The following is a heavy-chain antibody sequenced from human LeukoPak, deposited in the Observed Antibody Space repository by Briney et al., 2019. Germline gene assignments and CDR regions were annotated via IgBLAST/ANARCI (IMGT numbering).Heavy chain of an antibody. CDR1: GYTFTIYG. V-gene: IGHV1-18*01. D-gene: IGHD3-3*01. J-gene: IGHJ4*02. CDR2: ISAYNGNT. Sequence: ASVTVSFTSSGYTFTIYGISWVRQAPGQGLEGMGWISAYNGNTNYAQKLQGRVTMTTDTSTSTAYMELRSLRSDDTAVYYCARAWDDFWSGYYTGFDYWGQGTLVTVSS. CDR3: ARAWDDFWSGYYTGFDY.